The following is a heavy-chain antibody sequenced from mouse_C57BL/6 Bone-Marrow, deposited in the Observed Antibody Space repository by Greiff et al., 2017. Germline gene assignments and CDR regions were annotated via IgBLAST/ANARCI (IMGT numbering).Heavy chain of an antibody. CDR2: IDPEDGET. D-gene: IGHD1-1*01. CDR1: GFNIKDYY. Sequence: EVKLMESGAELVKPGASVKLSCTASGFNIKDYYIHWVKQRTEQGLEWIGRIDPEDGETKYAPKFQDKATITADTSSNTAYLQLRSLTSEYTAVYYCTRSLIYYGTNYWGQGTTLTVSA. J-gene: IGHJ2*01. CDR3: TRSLIYYGTNY. V-gene: IGHV14-2*01.